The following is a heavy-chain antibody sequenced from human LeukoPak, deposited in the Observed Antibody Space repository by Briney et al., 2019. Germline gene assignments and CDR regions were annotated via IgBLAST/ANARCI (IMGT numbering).Heavy chain of an antibody. CDR2: IYYSGST. Sequence: PSETLSLTCSVSNGSISTTYWSWIRQPPGKGLEWIGYIYYSGSTYYNPSLKSRVTISVDTSKNQFSLKLSSVTAADTAVYYCARVDTAMVTFDYWGQGTLVTVSS. CDR1: NGSISTTY. J-gene: IGHJ4*02. CDR3: ARVDTAMVTFDY. V-gene: IGHV4-30-4*01. D-gene: IGHD5-18*01.